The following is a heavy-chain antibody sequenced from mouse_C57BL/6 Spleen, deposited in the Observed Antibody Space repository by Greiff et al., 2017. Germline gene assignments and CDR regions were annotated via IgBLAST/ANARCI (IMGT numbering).Heavy chain of an antibody. CDR2: INPYNGGT. V-gene: IGHV1-19*01. D-gene: IGHD1-1*01. Sequence: VQLQQSVPVLLNPGASVKMSCKASGYTFPDYSLNWVTQSHGKSLEWIGVINPYNGGTSYNQKFKGKATLTVDKSSSTAYMELNSLTSEDSAVYYCARKGSSYYYAMDYWGQGTSVTVSS. J-gene: IGHJ4*01. CDR1: GYTFPDYS. CDR3: ARKGSSYYYAMDY.